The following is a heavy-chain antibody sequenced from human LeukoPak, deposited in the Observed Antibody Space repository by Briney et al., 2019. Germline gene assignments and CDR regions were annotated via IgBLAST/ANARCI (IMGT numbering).Heavy chain of an antibody. CDR1: GFTFSSYE. CDR2: ISSSGSTI. CDR3: APTVGATTH. D-gene: IGHD1-26*01. V-gene: IGHV3-48*03. Sequence: GGSLRLSCAASGFTFSSYEMNWVRQAPGKGLEWVSYISSSGSTIYHADSVKGRFTISRDNAKNSLYLQMNSLRAEDTAVYYCAPTVGATTHWGQGTLVTVSS. J-gene: IGHJ4*02.